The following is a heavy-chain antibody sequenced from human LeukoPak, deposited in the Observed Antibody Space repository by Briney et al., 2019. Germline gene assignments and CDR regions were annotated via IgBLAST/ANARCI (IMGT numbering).Heavy chain of an antibody. CDR2: IFYSGRT. CDR1: GGSISNYY. V-gene: IGHV4-59*12. J-gene: IGHJ4*02. Sequence: SETLSLTCTGSGGSISNYYWSWIRQPPGKGLERIGYIFYSGRTNYNPSLKSRVTISVDKSKNQFSLKLSSVTAADTAVYYCARGLDVGYSSCWYGDYFDYWGQGTLVTVSS. D-gene: IGHD6-13*01. CDR3: ARGLDVGYSSCWYGDYFDY.